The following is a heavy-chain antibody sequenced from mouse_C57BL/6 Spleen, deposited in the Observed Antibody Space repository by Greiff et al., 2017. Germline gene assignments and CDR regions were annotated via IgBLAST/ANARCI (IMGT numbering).Heavy chain of an antibody. CDR2: IDPANGDT. CDR3: TTRSIYAMDY. Sequence: VQLQQSGAELVRPGASVKLSCTASGFNIKDDYMHWVKQRPEQGLEWIGWIDPANGDTEYASKFQGKATITADTSSNTAYLQLSSLTSEDTAVYYCTTRSIYAMDYWGQGTSVTVSS. CDR1: GFNIKDDY. J-gene: IGHJ4*01. D-gene: IGHD2-10*02. V-gene: IGHV14-4*01.